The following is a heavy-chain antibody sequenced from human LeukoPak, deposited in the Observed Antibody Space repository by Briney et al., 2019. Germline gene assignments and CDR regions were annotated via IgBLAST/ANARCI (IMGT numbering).Heavy chain of an antibody. J-gene: IGHJ5*02. V-gene: IGHV1-3*01. CDR2: INAGNGNT. CDR1: GYTFTSYA. Sequence: DSVKVSCKASGYTFTSYAMHWVRQAPGQRLEWMGWINAGNGNTKYSQKFQGRVTITRDTSASTAYMELSSLRSEDTAVYYCARDRKVPAAIGYNWFDPWGQVTLVTVSS. CDR3: ARDRKVPAAIGYNWFDP. D-gene: IGHD2-2*01.